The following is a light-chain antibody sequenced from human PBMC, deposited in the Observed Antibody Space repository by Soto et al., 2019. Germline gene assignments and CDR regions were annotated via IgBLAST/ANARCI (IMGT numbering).Light chain of an antibody. Sequence: QSVLTQPASVSGSPGQSITISCTGTSSDVGGYNYVSWYQQHPGKAPKLMIYEVSNRPSGVSNRFSGSKSGNTASLTISGLQAEDEADYYCSSNTSSSTLCVFGTGTKLTVL. CDR3: SSNTSSSTLCV. CDR2: EVS. CDR1: SSDVGGYNY. V-gene: IGLV2-14*01. J-gene: IGLJ1*01.